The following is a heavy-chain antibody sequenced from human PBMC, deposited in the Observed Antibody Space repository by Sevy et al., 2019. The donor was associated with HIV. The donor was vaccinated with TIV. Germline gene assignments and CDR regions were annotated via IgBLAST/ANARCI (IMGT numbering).Heavy chain of an antibody. V-gene: IGHV3-53*01. CDR1: GFTVSSNY. D-gene: IGHD6-19*01. CDR3: ARAIINAGAAYNSGWYFDY. CDR2: IYGGDST. J-gene: IGHJ4*02. Sequence: GGSLRLSCVASGFTVSSNYMSWVRQAPGKGLEWVSVIYGGDSTYYADSVKGRFTISRDNSKNTLYLQMNSLRAEDTAVYYCARAIINAGAAYNSGWYFDYWGQGTLVTVSS.